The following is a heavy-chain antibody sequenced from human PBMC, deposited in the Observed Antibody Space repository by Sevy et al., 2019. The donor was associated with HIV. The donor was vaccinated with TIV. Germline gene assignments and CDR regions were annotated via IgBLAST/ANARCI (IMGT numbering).Heavy chain of an antibody. J-gene: IGHJ6*03. V-gene: IGHV3-30-3*01. CDR2: ISYDGSNK. D-gene: IGHD3-10*01. CDR3: ARVGFFYYIYYYYYMDV. Sequence: GGSLRLSCAASGFTFSSYAMHWVRQAPGKGLEWVAVISYDGSNKYYADSVKGRFNNSRDNSKDTLYRQRNSLRAEDTAVYYCARVGFFYYIYYYYYMDVWGKGTTVTVSS. CDR1: GFTFSSYA.